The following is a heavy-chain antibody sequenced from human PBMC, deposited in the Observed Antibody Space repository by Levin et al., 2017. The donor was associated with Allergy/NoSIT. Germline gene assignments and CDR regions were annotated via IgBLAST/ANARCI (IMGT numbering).Heavy chain of an antibody. V-gene: IGHV3-7*01. D-gene: IGHD5-24*01. CDR3: ARQMGISFDY. Sequence: ASVKVSCAASGFTFSNYWISWVRWAPGKGLEWVANIKQDGSQKYYLDSVRGRFTISRDNAENSLYIQMNSLRVEDTAVYYCARQMGISFDYWGQGRLVTVSS. J-gene: IGHJ4*02. CDR2: IKQDGSQK. CDR1: GFTFSNYW.